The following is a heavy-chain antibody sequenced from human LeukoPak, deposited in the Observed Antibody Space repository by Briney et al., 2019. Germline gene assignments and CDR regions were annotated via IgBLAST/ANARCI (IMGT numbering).Heavy chain of an antibody. V-gene: IGHV4-34*01. Sequence: PSETLSLTCAVYGGSFSGYYWSWIRQPPGKGLEWIGEINHSGSTNYNPSLKSRVTISVDTSKNQFSLKLSSVTAADTAVYYCARAPPNRTYFRPWGQGTLATVSS. D-gene: IGHD3-10*02. CDR2: INHSGST. J-gene: IGHJ5*02. CDR1: GGSFSGYY. CDR3: ARAPPNRTYFRP.